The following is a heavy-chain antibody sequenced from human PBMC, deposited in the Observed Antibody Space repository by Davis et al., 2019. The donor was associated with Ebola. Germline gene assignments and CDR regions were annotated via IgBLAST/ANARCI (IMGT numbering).Heavy chain of an antibody. J-gene: IGHJ4*02. V-gene: IGHV5-51*01. CDR3: ARPADHYTSGWTLDY. Sequence: GESLKISCKGSGYSFTTYWIGWVRQMPGKGLEWMGIIYPGDSDATYSPSFQGQVTISADKSISTAYLQWSSLKASDTAIYYCARPADHYTSGWTLDYWGQGTLVTVSS. CDR1: GYSFTTYW. CDR2: IYPGDSDA. D-gene: IGHD6-19*01.